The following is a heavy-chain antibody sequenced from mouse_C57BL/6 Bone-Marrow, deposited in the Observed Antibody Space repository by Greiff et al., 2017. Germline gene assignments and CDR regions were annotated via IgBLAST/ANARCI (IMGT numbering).Heavy chain of an antibody. CDR3: ATRTYYGSRSFGC. J-gene: IGHJ2*01. Sequence: QVQLQQPGAELVMPGASVKLSCKASGYTFTSYWMHWVKQRPGQGLEWIGEIDPSDSYTNYNQKFKGKSTLTVDKSSSTAYMQLSSLTSEDSAVYYCATRTYYGSRSFGCWGQGTTLTVSS. D-gene: IGHD1-1*01. V-gene: IGHV1-69*01. CDR1: GYTFTSYW. CDR2: IDPSDSYT.